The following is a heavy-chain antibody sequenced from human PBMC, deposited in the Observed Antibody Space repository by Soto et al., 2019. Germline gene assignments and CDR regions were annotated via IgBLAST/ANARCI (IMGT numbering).Heavy chain of an antibody. J-gene: IGHJ3*02. V-gene: IGHV3-53*01. CDR2: IYSGGST. D-gene: IGHD5-12*01. Sequence: GGSLRLSCAASGFTVSSNYMSWVRQAPGKGLEWVSVIYSGGSTYYADSVKGRFTISRDNSKNTLYLQMNSLRAEDTAVYYCARDFSGYDAFDIWGQGTMVTVSS. CDR1: GFTVSSNY. CDR3: ARDFSGYDAFDI.